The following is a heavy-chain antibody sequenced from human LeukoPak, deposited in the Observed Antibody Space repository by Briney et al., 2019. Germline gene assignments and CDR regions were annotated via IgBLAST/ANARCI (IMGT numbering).Heavy chain of an antibody. V-gene: IGHV3-48*04. CDR2: ISGSSNTI. Sequence: GGSLRLSCAASGFTFSSYNMNWVRQAPGQGLEWVSYISGSSNTIYYADSVKGRFTISRDNAKNSLYLQMNSLRAEDTAVYYCAKEITRPNRAVAGLNYWGQGTLVTVSS. J-gene: IGHJ4*02. D-gene: IGHD6-19*01. CDR3: AKEITRPNRAVAGLNY. CDR1: GFTFSSYN.